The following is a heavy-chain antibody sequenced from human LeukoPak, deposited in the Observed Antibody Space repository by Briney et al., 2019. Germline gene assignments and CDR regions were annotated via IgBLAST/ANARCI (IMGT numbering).Heavy chain of an antibody. CDR1: GGSISSGGYY. J-gene: IGHJ4*02. CDR2: IYHSGST. CDR3: ARDLVGVVPAAIRPLRNY. V-gene: IGHV4-30-2*01. D-gene: IGHD2-2*01. Sequence: PSETLSLTCTVSGGSISSGGYYWSWIRQPPGKGLEWIGYIYHSGSTYYNPSLKSRVTISVDRSKNQFSLKLSSVTAADTAVYYCARDLVGVVPAAIRPLRNYWGQGTLVTVSS.